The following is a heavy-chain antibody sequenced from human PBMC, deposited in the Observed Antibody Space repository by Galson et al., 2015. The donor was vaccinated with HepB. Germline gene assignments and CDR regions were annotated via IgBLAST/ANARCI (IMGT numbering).Heavy chain of an antibody. Sequence: SLRLSCAASGFTFSSYWMSWVRQAPGKGLEWVANIKQDGSEKYYVDSVKGRFTSSRDNAKNSLYLQMNSLRAEDTAVYYCARDGGAPLDFWSGYLYYYYYYMDVWGKGTTVTVSS. J-gene: IGHJ6*03. CDR2: IKQDGSEK. CDR3: ARDGGAPLDFWSGYLYYYYYYMDV. D-gene: IGHD3-3*01. V-gene: IGHV3-7*01. CDR1: GFTFSSYW.